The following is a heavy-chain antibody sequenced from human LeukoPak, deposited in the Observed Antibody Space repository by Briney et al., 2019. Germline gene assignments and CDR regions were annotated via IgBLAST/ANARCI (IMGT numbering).Heavy chain of an antibody. CDR3: AKSPLLYYYDSSGYYPDY. D-gene: IGHD3-22*01. Sequence: GGSLRLSCAASGFTCSSYAMSWVRQAPGKGLEWVSAISDSGGSTYYADSVRGRFTISRDNSKNTPYLQMNSLRAEDTAVYYCAKSPLLYYYDSSGYYPDYWGQGTLVTVSS. J-gene: IGHJ4*02. CDR2: ISDSGGST. V-gene: IGHV3-23*01. CDR1: GFTCSSYA.